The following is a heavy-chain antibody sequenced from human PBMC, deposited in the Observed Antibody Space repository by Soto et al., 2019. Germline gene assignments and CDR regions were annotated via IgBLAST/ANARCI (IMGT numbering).Heavy chain of an antibody. D-gene: IGHD3-22*01. CDR3: ARDRNYYDSSGYQSTLDY. J-gene: IGHJ4*02. Sequence: GGSLRLSCAASGFTFSSYWMSWVRQAPGKGLEWVANIKQDGSVKYYVDSVKGRFTISRDNAKNSLYLQMNSLRAEDTAVYYCARDRNYYDSSGYQSTLDYWGQGTLVTVSS. V-gene: IGHV3-7*05. CDR1: GFTFSSYW. CDR2: IKQDGSVK.